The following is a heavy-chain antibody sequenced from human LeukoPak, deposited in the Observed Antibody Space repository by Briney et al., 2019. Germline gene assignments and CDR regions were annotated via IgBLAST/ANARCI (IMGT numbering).Heavy chain of an antibody. CDR3: ARPLERITMVRGVIINSGFDY. V-gene: IGHV1-18*01. D-gene: IGHD3-10*01. J-gene: IGHJ4*02. CDR2: ISAYNGNT. CDR1: GYTFTSYG. Sequence: ASVKVSCKASGYTFTSYGISWVRQAPGQGLEWMGWISAYNGNTNYAQELQGRVTMTTDTSTSTAYMELRSLRSDDTAVYYCARPLERITMVRGVIINSGFDYWGQGTLVTVSS.